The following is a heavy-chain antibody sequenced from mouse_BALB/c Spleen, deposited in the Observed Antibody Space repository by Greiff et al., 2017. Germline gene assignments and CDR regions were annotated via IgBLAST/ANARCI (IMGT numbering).Heavy chain of an antibody. V-gene: IGHV2-9-2*01. CDR3: VRDRDYDDAMDY. J-gene: IGHJ4*01. Sequence: QVQLQQPGPGLVAPSQSLSITCTVSGFSLTSYDISWIRQPPGKGLEWLGVIWTGGGTNYNSAFMSRLSISKDNSKSQVFLKMNSLQTDDTAIYYCVRDRDYDDAMDYWGQGTSVTVSS. D-gene: IGHD2-4*01. CDR2: IWTGGGT. CDR1: GFSLTSYD.